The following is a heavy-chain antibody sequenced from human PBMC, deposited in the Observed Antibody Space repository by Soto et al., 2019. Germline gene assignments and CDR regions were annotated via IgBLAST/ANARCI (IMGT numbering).Heavy chain of an antibody. Sequence: QIRLVQSGAEVKKPGASVTVSCKASGYTFSNYGLSWERQAPGQGLEWMGWISGYNGKTNYAQNFQGRVIMTTDTSTATAYMELRSLRSDDTAFCYCAREHGSGWFGPFDYWGQGTLVTVSS. D-gene: IGHD6-13*01. V-gene: IGHV1-18*01. CDR1: GYTFSNYG. CDR2: ISGYNGKT. J-gene: IGHJ4*02. CDR3: AREHGSGWFGPFDY.